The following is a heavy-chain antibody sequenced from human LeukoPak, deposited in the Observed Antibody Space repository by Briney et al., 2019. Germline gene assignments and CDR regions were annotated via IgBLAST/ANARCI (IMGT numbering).Heavy chain of an antibody. V-gene: IGHV4-31*03. Sequence: SETLSLTCTVSGGSISSGGYYWSWIRQHPGKGLEWIGYIYYSGSTYYNPSLKSRVTISVDTSKNQFSLKLSSVTAADTAVCYCARAHEVASFDIWGQGTMVTVSS. CDR1: GGSISSGGYY. CDR3: ARAHEVASFDI. J-gene: IGHJ3*02. D-gene: IGHD2-21*01. CDR2: IYYSGST.